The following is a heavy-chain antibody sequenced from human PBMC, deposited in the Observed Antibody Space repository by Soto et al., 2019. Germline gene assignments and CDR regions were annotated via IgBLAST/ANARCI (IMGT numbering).Heavy chain of an antibody. Sequence: QVQLVQSGAEVKKPGASVKVSCKASGYTFTGYYMHWVRQAPGQGLEWMGWINPNSGGTNYAQKCQGWVTMTRDTSISTAYMELSRLRSDDTAVYYCARDNTKYYYGSGSYSFDYWGQGTLVTVSS. D-gene: IGHD3-10*01. CDR3: ARDNTKYYYGSGSYSFDY. V-gene: IGHV1-2*04. CDR2: INPNSGGT. CDR1: GYTFTGYY. J-gene: IGHJ4*02.